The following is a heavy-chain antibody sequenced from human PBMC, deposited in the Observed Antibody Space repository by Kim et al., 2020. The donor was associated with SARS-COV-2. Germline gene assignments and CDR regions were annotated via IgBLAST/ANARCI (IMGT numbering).Heavy chain of an antibody. Sequence: GGSLRLSCAASGFTFSSYGMHWVRQAPGKGLEWVAVISYDGSNKYYADSVKGRFTISRDNSKNTLYLQMNSLRAEDTAVYYCAKEGYCSSTSCHRGFDYWGQGTLVTVSS. D-gene: IGHD2-2*01. V-gene: IGHV3-30*18. J-gene: IGHJ4*02. CDR1: GFTFSSYG. CDR2: ISYDGSNK. CDR3: AKEGYCSSTSCHRGFDY.